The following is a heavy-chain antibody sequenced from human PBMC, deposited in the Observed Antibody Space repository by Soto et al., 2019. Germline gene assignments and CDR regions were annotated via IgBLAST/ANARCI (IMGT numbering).Heavy chain of an antibody. CDR2: IWYDGSNK. V-gene: IGHV3-33*01. CDR1: GFTFSSYG. D-gene: IGHD3-10*01. Sequence: HPGGSLRLSCAASGFTFSSYGMHWVRQAPGKGLEWVAVIWYDGSNKYYADSVKGRFTISRDNSKNTLYLQMNSLRAEDTAVYYCARDGFYYGSGSDLDYWGQGTLVTVS. J-gene: IGHJ4*02. CDR3: ARDGFYYGSGSDLDY.